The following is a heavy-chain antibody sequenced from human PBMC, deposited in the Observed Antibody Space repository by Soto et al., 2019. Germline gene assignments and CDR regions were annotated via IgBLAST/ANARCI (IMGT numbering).Heavy chain of an antibody. CDR1: GFTFLSYA. CDR3: ARPYSSSCDAFDI. J-gene: IGHJ3*02. D-gene: IGHD6-13*01. Sequence: QVQLVESGGGVVQPGRSLRLSCGASGFTFLSYALHWVRQAPGKGLEWVAVISYDGSNKYYADSVKGRFTISRDNSKNTLYLQMNSLRAEDTAVYYCARPYSSSCDAFDIWGQGTMVTVSS. V-gene: IGHV3-30-3*01. CDR2: ISYDGSNK.